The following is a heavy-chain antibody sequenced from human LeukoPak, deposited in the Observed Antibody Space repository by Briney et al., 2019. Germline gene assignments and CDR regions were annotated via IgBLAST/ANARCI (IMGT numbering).Heavy chain of an antibody. V-gene: IGHV3-64*01. CDR3: ARDGGGNPYYFDY. Sequence: GGSLRLSCAASGFTFSSYAMHWVRQAPGKGLEYVSATSSNGGSTYYANSVKGRFTISRDNSKNTLYLQMGSLRAEDMAVYYCARDGGGNPYYFDYWGQGTLVTVSS. J-gene: IGHJ4*02. D-gene: IGHD2-15*01. CDR1: GFTFSSYA. CDR2: TSSNGGST.